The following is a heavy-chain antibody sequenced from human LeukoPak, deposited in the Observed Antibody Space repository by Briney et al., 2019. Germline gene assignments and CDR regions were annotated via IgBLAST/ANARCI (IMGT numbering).Heavy chain of an antibody. D-gene: IGHD3-22*01. V-gene: IGHV1-69*04. CDR1: GGTLSSYA. CDR3: AREPGGDSSGYDDI. CDR2: IIPILGIA. J-gene: IGHJ3*02. Sequence: GASVKVSCKASGGTLSSYAISWVRQAPGQGLEWMGRIIPILGIANYAQKFQGRVTITADKSTSTAYMELSSPRSEDTAVYYCAREPGGDSSGYDDIWGQGTMVTVSS.